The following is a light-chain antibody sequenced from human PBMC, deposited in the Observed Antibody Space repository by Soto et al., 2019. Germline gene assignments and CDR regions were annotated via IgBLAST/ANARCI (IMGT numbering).Light chain of an antibody. V-gene: IGLV1-44*01. CDR3: AAWDDSLNGPL. Sequence: QSVLTQPPSVSGAPGQRVTISCTGSSSNIGAGYDVHWYQQLPGTAPKLLIYSNNQRPSGVPDRFSGSKSGTSASLAISGLQSEDEADYYCAAWDDSLNGPLFGGGTQLTVL. CDR2: SNN. CDR1: SSNIGAGYD. J-gene: IGLJ2*01.